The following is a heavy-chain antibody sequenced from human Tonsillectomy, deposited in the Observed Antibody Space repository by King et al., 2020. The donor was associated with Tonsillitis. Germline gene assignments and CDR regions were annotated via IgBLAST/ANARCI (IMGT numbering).Heavy chain of an antibody. J-gene: IGHJ5*02. V-gene: IGHV4-59*08. CDR3: ARHLGGYDYWFDP. CDR1: GGSISSYY. CDR2: IYYSGST. Sequence: VQLQESGPGLVKPSETLSLTCTVSGGSISSYYWSWIRQPPGKGLEWIGYIYYSGSTNYNPSLKSRVTISVDTSKNQFSLKLSSVTAADTAVYYCARHLGGYDYWFDPWGQGTLVTVSS. D-gene: IGHD5-12*01.